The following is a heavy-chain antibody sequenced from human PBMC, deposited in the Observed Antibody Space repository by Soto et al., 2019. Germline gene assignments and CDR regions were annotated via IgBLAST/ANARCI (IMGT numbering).Heavy chain of an antibody. CDR1: GGTFSSYA. D-gene: IGHD2-2*01. Sequence: SVKVSCKASGGTFSSYAISWVRQAPGQELEWMGGIIPIFGTANYAQKFQGRVTITADESTSTAYMELSSLRSEDTAVYYCARRGCSSTSCQHYYYGMDVWGQGTTVTVSS. CDR2: IIPIFGTA. CDR3: ARRGCSSTSCQHYYYGMDV. J-gene: IGHJ6*02. V-gene: IGHV1-69*13.